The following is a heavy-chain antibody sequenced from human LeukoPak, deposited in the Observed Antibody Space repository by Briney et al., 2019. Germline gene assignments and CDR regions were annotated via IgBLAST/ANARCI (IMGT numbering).Heavy chain of an antibody. CDR3: ARDLPRVYYGMDV. Sequence: GGSLRLSCAASGFTFSSYSMNWVRQAPGKGLEWVSSISSSSSYIYYAVSVKGRFTISRDNAKNSLYLQMNSLRAEDTAVYYCARDLPRVYYGMDVWGQGTTVTVSS. J-gene: IGHJ6*02. CDR2: ISSSSSYI. V-gene: IGHV3-21*01. D-gene: IGHD3-10*01. CDR1: GFTFSSYS.